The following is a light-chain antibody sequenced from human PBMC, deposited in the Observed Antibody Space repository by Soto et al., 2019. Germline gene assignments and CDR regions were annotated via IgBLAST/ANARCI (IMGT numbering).Light chain of an antibody. CDR3: NSYTSRMTWV. CDR1: SSDVGGYNY. Sequence: QSALTQPASVSGSPGQSITISCTGTSSDVGGYNYVSWNQQHPGKAPKIIIYEVSNRPSGVSNRFTGSKSGNTAFLTISGLQAEDEADYYCNSYTSRMTWVFGGGTKHTVL. V-gene: IGLV2-14*01. J-gene: IGLJ3*02. CDR2: EVS.